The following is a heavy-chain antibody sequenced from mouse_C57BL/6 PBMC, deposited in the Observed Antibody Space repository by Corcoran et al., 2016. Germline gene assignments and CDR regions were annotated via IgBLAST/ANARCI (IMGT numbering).Heavy chain of an antibody. V-gene: IGHV1-76*01. CDR3: ASSGYYGSSYDWDFDV. CDR2: IYPGSGNT. D-gene: IGHD1-1*01. Sequence: QVQLKQSGAELVRPGASVKLSCKASGYTFTDYYINWVKQRHGQGLEWIARIYPGSGNTYYNEKFKGKATVTAEKSSSTAYMQLSSRTSEDSAVYFCASSGYYGSSYDWDFDVWGKGTTFTVS. J-gene: IGHJ1*02. CDR1: GYTFTDYY.